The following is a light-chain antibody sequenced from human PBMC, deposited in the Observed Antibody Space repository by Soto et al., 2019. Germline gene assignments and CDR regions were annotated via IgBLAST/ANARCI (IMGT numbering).Light chain of an antibody. Sequence: EVVLTQSPGTLSLSPGERATLSCRASQSSFGIYLDWFQQKPGQAPSLLIYGASTRAAGVPDRFSGSGSGTDFTRTISRLEPEDFAGYYCKQYGNPPRTLGQGNKVEV. CDR3: KQYGNPPRT. J-gene: IGKJ1*01. CDR1: QSSFGIY. CDR2: GAS. V-gene: IGKV3-20*01.